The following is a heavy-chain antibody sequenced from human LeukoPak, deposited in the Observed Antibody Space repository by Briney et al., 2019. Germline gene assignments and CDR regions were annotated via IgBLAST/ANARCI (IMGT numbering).Heavy chain of an antibody. Sequence: SETLSLICTVLGGPINRYLWRWIRQPPGEGPEWIGYISYSGSYSQNPSLKSRVTISVDTAKNQFSLELTSVTAADTAVYYCARHGGFASPLVYWGQGTLVTVSS. CDR3: ARHGGFASPLVY. V-gene: IGHV4-59*08. CDR1: GGPINRYL. J-gene: IGHJ4*02. D-gene: IGHD3-16*01. CDR2: ISYSGSY.